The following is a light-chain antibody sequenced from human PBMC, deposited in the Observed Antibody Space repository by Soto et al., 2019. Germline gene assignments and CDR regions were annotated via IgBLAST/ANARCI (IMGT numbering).Light chain of an antibody. CDR2: GAS. CDR3: QYHGSSPIT. CDR1: QSVRSN. V-gene: IGKV3-20*01. J-gene: IGKJ5*01. Sequence: EIVMTQSPATLSVSPGDRATLSCRASQSVRSNLAWYQQIPGQAPRLLIYGASSRASGIPDRFSGSGSGTDFTLTISRLEPEDFALFYCQYHGSSPITFGQGTRLEIK.